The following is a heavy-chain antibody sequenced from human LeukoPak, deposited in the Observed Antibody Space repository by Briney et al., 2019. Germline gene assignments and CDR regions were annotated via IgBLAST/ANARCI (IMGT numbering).Heavy chain of an antibody. D-gene: IGHD3-3*01. CDR3: ATLNYDFWSGYLLADAFDI. J-gene: IGHJ3*02. CDR1: GYSFTSYW. CDR2: IYPGDSDT. Sequence: GESLKIPCKGSGYSFTSYWIGWVRQMPGKGLEWMGIIYPGDSDTRYSPSFQGQVTISADKSISTAYLQWSSLKASDTAMYYCATLNYDFWSGYLLADAFDIWGQGTMVTVSS. V-gene: IGHV5-51*01.